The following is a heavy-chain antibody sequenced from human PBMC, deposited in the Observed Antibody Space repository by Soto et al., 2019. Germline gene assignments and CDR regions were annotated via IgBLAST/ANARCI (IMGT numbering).Heavy chain of an antibody. J-gene: IGHJ6*02. CDR3: ARDLCSGGSCYDYYYYGMDV. D-gene: IGHD2-15*01. CDR1: GGSISSYY. CDR2: IYTSGST. V-gene: IGHV4-4*07. Sequence: PSETLSLTCTVSGGSISSYYWSWIRQPAGKGLEWIGRIYTSGSTNYNPSLESRVTMSVDTSKNQFSLKLSSVTAADTAVYYCARDLCSGGSCYDYYYYGMDVWGQGTTVTVSS.